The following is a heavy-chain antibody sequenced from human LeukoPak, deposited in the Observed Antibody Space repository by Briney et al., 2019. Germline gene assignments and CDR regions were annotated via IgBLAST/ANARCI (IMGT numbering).Heavy chain of an antibody. Sequence: GGSLRLSCAASGFTFNNYGMHWVRQAPGKGLEWVAVISYDGRNKHYPDSVKGRFTISRDISTDTLWLQMDSLRTEDTAVYYCAKGPLSGTAAAIDYWGQGTLVTVSS. D-gene: IGHD1-26*01. J-gene: IGHJ4*02. V-gene: IGHV3-30*18. CDR3: AKGPLSGTAAAIDY. CDR1: GFTFNNYG. CDR2: ISYDGRNK.